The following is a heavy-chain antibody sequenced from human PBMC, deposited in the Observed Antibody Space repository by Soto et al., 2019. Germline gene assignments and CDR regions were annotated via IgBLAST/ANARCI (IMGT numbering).Heavy chain of an antibody. Sequence: QVQLVQSGAEVKKPVSSVKVSCKASGGTFSSYAISWVRQAPGQGLEWMGGIIPIFGTANYAQKFQGRVTIIADESTSTDYMELSSLRSEDTAVYYCARLLYYDSSGDIDYWGQGTLVTVSS. CDR2: IIPIFGTA. V-gene: IGHV1-69*01. D-gene: IGHD3-22*01. CDR3: ARLLYYDSSGDIDY. J-gene: IGHJ4*02. CDR1: GGTFSSYA.